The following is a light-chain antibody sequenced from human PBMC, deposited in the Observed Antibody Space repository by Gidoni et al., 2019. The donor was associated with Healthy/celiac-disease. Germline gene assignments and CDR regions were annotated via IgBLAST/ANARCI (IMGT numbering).Light chain of an antibody. V-gene: IGKV1-39*01. CDR3: QQSYSTPHT. CDR2: AAS. CDR1: QSISSY. Sequence: DIQMTQSPSSLSASVGDRVTITCRASQSISSYLNWYQQKPGKAPKLLIYAASSVQSGVPSRFSGSGSGTDFTLTISRLQPEDFATYYCQQSYSTPHTFGQGTKLEIK. J-gene: IGKJ2*01.